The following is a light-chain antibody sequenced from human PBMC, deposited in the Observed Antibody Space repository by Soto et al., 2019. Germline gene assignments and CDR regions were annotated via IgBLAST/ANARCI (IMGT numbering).Light chain of an antibody. J-gene: IGKJ1*01. CDR1: QSVSRS. V-gene: IGKV3-11*01. CDR2: DAS. Sequence: EIVLTQSPATLSLSPGQRATLSCRASQSVSRSLAWYQQKPGQAPRLLIYDASNRASGIPARFSGSGSGTDFTLTISSLEPEDVAVYYCQQRSNWPRTFGQGTKVEIK. CDR3: QQRSNWPRT.